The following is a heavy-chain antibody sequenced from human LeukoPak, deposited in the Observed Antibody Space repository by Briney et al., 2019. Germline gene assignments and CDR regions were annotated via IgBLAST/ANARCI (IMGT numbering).Heavy chain of an antibody. J-gene: IGHJ3*02. D-gene: IGHD4/OR15-4a*01. CDR3: ARGGANHAFDI. CDR1: GFIFSSYW. V-gene: IGHV3-74*01. Sequence: GGSLRLSCAASGFIFSSYWMSWVRQAPGKGLVWVSRINNDGTGTTFADSVKGRFTISGDNAKNTLYLQMNSLRAEDTAVYYCARGGANHAFDIWGQGTMVTVSS. CDR2: INNDGTGT.